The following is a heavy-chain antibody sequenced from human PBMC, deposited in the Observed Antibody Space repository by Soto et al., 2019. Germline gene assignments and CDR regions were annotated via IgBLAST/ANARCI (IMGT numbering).Heavy chain of an antibody. J-gene: IGHJ6*02. CDR1: GFTFGHYA. V-gene: IGHV3-9*01. CDR3: AKDPTFIDIVVVTPGMDV. D-gene: IGHD2-21*02. CDR2: ISWNSDTI. Sequence: PGGSLRLSCAASGFTFGHYAIHWVRQPPGKGLEWVSSISWNSDTIGYADSVKGRFTISRDNAENTVYLQMNSLRAEDTAVYYCAKDPTFIDIVVVTPGMDVWGQGTTVTVSS.